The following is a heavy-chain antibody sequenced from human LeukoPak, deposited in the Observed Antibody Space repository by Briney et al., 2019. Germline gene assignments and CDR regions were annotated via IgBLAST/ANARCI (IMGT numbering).Heavy chain of an antibody. D-gene: IGHD4-17*01. J-gene: IGHJ4*02. CDR3: ATDPFQMTTVTTRPLGY. CDR2: FDPEDGET. Sequence: ASVKVSCKVSGYTLTELSMHWVRQAPGKGLEWMGGFDPEDGETIYAQKFQGGVTMTEDTSTDTAYMELSSLRSEDTAVYYCATDPFQMTTVTTRPLGYWGQGTLVTVSS. V-gene: IGHV1-24*01. CDR1: GYTLTELS.